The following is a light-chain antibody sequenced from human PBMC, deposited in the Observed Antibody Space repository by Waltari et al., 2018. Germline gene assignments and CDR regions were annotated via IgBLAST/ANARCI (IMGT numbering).Light chain of an antibody. Sequence: DIQMTQSPSSLSASIGDRVTITCQASEDINNYLNWYQQKPGKAPKLLIYDASNLQVGVPSRFSGGGSGTDVTFTISSLQPGDIATYYCQQHDNLPLTFGGGTKVEIK. J-gene: IGKJ4*01. CDR3: QQHDNLPLT. CDR2: DAS. V-gene: IGKV1-33*01. CDR1: EDINNY.